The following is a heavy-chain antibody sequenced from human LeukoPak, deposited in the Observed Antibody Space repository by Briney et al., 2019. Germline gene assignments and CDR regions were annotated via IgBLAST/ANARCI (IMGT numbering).Heavy chain of an antibody. V-gene: IGHV1-18*01. J-gene: IGHJ4*02. CDR2: ISAYDGNT. CDR3: ARDPTGYSYGYCDY. D-gene: IGHD5-18*01. Sequence: ASVNVSCKASGYIFTSYGITWVRPATGQGLEWMGWISAYDGNTNYAQKLQGRLTMTTDTSTSTAYMELRSLRSDDTAVYYCARDPTGYSYGYCDYWGQGTLATVSS. CDR1: GYIFTSYG.